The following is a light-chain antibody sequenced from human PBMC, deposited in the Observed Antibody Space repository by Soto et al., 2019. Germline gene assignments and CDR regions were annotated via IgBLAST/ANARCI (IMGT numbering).Light chain of an antibody. Sequence: EIVLTQSPGTLSLSPGERATLSCRASQSVSSSYLARYQQKPGQAPRLLIYGASSRATCIPDRFSGSGSGRDFTLTISRLEPEDFAVYYCQQYGSSPPVYTFGQGTKLEIK. V-gene: IGKV3-20*01. CDR1: QSVSSSY. CDR2: GAS. CDR3: QQYGSSPPVYT. J-gene: IGKJ2*01.